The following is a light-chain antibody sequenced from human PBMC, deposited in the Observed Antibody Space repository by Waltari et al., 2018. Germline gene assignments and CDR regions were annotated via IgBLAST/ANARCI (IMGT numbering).Light chain of an antibody. CDR1: QGLDNW. V-gene: IGKV1D-12*01. CDR2: YIS. Sequence: DIQMTQSPSSVSASVGDRVTITCRASQGLDNWVAWYQQKPGEAPRLLIYYISNLETGVPSRFSGSGSGTDFTLTINSLQPEDDAAYYCQQASRFPRTFGGGTKVDVK. J-gene: IGKJ4*01. CDR3: QQASRFPRT.